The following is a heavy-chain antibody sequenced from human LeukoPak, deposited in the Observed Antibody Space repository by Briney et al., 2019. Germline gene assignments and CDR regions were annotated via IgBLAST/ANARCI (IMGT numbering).Heavy chain of an antibody. CDR3: AELGIPMIGGV. D-gene: IGHD3-10*02. J-gene: IGHJ6*04. CDR1: GFTFSSYE. V-gene: IGHV3-48*03. Sequence: GGSLTLSCAASGFTFSSYEMNWVRQAPGKGLEWVLYISSCGSTIYYADSVKGRFPISRDIAKNSLYPQMNSLRAEDTAVYYCAELGIPMIGGVWGKGTTVTISS. CDR2: ISSCGSTI.